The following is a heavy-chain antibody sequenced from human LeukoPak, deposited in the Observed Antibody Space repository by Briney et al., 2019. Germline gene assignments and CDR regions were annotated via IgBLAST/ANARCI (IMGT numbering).Heavy chain of an antibody. D-gene: IGHD3-16*02. J-gene: IGHJ4*02. Sequence: SETLSLTCTVSGFSISSGYHWGWIRQPPGKGLEWIGTIYHSGSTYYNPSLKSRVTISVDTSKNQFSLRLSSVTAADTAVYYCARGYYDYVWGSYRPLDYWGQGTLVTVSS. CDR3: ARGYYDYVWGSYRPLDY. CDR2: IYHSGST. V-gene: IGHV4-38-2*02. CDR1: GFSISSGYH.